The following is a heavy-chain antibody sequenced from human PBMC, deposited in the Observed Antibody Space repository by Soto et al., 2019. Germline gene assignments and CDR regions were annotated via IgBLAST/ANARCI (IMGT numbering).Heavy chain of an antibody. V-gene: IGHV1-2*04. CDR1: GYTFTDYY. D-gene: IGHD2-21*01. Sequence: QVQLVQSGAEVKNPGASVKVSCRTSGYTFTDYYLHWVRQAPGQGLEWMGWINPQSGGTNYAQRVRGWGTLSRDSSISTAYMELSRRKSGSTAVYYCARVHNIFEESSPTPAYPSDYWGQGTLVTVSS. J-gene: IGHJ4*02. CDR3: ARVHNIFEESSPTPAYPSDY. CDR2: INPQSGGT.